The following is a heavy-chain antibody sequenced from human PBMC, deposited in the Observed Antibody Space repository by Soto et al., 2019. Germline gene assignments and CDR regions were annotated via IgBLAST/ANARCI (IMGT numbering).Heavy chain of an antibody. CDR1: GGSISSYY. CDR2: IYYSGST. Sequence: QVQLQESGPGLVKPSETLSLTCTVSGGSISSYYWSWIRQPPGKGLEWIGYIYYSGSTNYNPSLKSRVTITVDTSKNKFSLKLSSVTAADTAVYYCAGRGKQLATDYYYYMDVWGKGTTVTVSS. CDR3: AGRGKQLATDYYYYMDV. V-gene: IGHV4-59*08. D-gene: IGHD6-6*01. J-gene: IGHJ6*03.